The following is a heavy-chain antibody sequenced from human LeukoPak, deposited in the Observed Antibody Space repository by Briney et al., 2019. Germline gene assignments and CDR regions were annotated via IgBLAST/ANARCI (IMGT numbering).Heavy chain of an antibody. J-gene: IGHJ4*02. CDR3: VRYADWSFDY. V-gene: IGHV3-74*01. CDR2: INSDGSST. CDR1: GFTFSSYW. D-gene: IGHD2-2*01. Sequence: GGSLRLSCAATGFTFSSYWMHWVRPAPGKWLVWVSRINSDGSSTSYADSVKGRFTISRETSKNTVYVQMNSLRSEDTAVYYCVRYADWSFDYWGQGTLVTVSS.